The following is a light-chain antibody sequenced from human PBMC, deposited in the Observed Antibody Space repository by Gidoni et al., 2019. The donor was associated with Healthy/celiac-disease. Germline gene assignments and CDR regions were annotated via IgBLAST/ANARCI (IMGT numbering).Light chain of an antibody. V-gene: IGKV3-11*01. Sequence: EIVLTQSPATLSLSPGERATLSCRASQSVSSYLAWYQQKPGQAPRLLIYDASNRATGIPARFSGSGSGTDFTLTISSLEPEGFAVYYCQQRSNWLTFGGXTKVEIK. CDR2: DAS. J-gene: IGKJ4*01. CDR3: QQRSNWLT. CDR1: QSVSSY.